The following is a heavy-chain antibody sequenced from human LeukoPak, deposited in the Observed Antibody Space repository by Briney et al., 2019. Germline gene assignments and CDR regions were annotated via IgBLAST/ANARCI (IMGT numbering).Heavy chain of an antibody. V-gene: IGHV3-23*01. CDR1: GFTVSNYA. CDR3: ARYCSGTCYSGFEY. Sequence: GGSLRLSCAASGFTVSNYAMSWVRQAPGKGLEWVSTIRGSGGNTYYVDSVKGRFTISRDTSKNTLYLQMNSLRAEDTALYYCARYCSGTCYSGFEYWGQGTLATVSS. J-gene: IGHJ4*02. D-gene: IGHD2-2*01. CDR2: IRGSGGNT.